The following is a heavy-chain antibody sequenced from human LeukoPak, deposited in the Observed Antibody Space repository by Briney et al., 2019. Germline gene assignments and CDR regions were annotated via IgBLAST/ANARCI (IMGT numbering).Heavy chain of an antibody. CDR1: GGSISSYY. CDR3: ASEGLAVAGNFLY. J-gene: IGHJ4*02. Sequence: PSETLSLTCTVSGGSISSYYWSWIRQPPGKGLEWIGYIYYSGSTNYNPSLKSRVTISVDTSENQFSLNLRSVTAADTAAYYCASEGLAVAGNFLYWGQGALVTVSS. CDR2: IYYSGST. V-gene: IGHV4-59*08. D-gene: IGHD6-19*01.